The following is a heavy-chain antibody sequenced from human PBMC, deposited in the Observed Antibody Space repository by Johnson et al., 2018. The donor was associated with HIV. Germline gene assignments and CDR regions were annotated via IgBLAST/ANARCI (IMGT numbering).Heavy chain of an antibody. Sequence: QVQLVESGGGVVQPGRSLRLSCAASGFTFSSYGMHWVRQAPGKGLEWVAVIWYDGSNKYYADSVRGRFTISRDNSKNTLSLQMNSLRAEDTAVYYCAKSDCSGGSCYSVWRHAFDIWGQGTMVTVSS. CDR3: AKSDCSGGSCYSVWRHAFDI. CDR2: IWYDGSNK. D-gene: IGHD2-15*01. J-gene: IGHJ3*02. V-gene: IGHV3-33*06. CDR1: GFTFSSYG.